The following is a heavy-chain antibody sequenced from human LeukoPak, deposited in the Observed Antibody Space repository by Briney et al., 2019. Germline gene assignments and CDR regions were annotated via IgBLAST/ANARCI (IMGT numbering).Heavy chain of an antibody. CDR1: GGSFSGHY. CDR3: ARSWRIAARPKSLDY. V-gene: IGHV4-34*01. D-gene: IGHD6-6*01. J-gene: IGHJ4*02. CDR2: INHSGST. Sequence: SETLSLTCAVYGGSFSGHYWSWIRQPPGKGLEWIGEINHSGSTNYNPSLKSRVTISVDTSKNQFSLKLSSVTAADTAVYYGARSWRIAARPKSLDYWGQGTLVTVSP.